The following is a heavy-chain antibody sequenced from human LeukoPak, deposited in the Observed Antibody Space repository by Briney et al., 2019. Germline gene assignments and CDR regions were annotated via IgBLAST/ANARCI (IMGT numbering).Heavy chain of an antibody. J-gene: IGHJ3*02. D-gene: IGHD3-22*01. Sequence: SVKVSCKASGGTFSSYAISWVRQAPGQGLEWMGAIIPIFGTANYAQKFQGRVTITADESTSTAYMELSSLRSEDTAVYYCARDLGDSSGYGAFDIWGQRTMVTVSS. CDR1: GGTFSSYA. V-gene: IGHV1-69*13. CDR3: ARDLGDSSGYGAFDI. CDR2: IIPIFGTA.